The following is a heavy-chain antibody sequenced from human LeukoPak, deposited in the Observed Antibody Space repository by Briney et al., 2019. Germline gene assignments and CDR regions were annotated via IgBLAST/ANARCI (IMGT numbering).Heavy chain of an antibody. D-gene: IGHD3-22*01. CDR2: IYYSGST. Sequence: PSETLSLTCTVSGGSISSYYWSWIRQPPGKGLEWIGYIYYSGSTNYNPSLKSRVTISVDTSKNQFSLKLSSVTAADTAVYYCARGVDSSGYYAGGSLDYWGQGTLVTVSS. CDR1: GGSISSYY. J-gene: IGHJ4*02. CDR3: ARGVDSSGYYAGGSLDY. V-gene: IGHV4-59*01.